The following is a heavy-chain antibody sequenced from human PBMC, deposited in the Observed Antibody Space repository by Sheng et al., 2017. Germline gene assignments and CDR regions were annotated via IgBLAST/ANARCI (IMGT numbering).Heavy chain of an antibody. CDR1: GFSFSSHT. J-gene: IGHJ4*02. CDR2: ISSGSTYT. Sequence: EVQLVESGGGLVKPGGSLKLPCAASGFSFSSHTMHWVRQAPGKGLEWVSSISSGSTYTYYADSVKGRFTISRDNAKNSLYLQMNSLRAEDTAVYFCARDIGSNCGGDCYFPFWGQGALVTGLL. CDR3: ARDIGSNCGGDCYFPF. V-gene: IGHV3-21*01. D-gene: IGHD2-21*01.